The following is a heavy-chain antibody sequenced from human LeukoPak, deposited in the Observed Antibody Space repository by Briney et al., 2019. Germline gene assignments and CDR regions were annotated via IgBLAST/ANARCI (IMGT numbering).Heavy chain of an antibody. Sequence: GGSLRLSCAASGFTFSSYAMHWVRQAPGKGLEWVAVISYDGSNKYYADSVKGRFTISRDSSENTMYLQMNSLRAEDTAVYYCAREHTTVTSLLDYWGQGTLVTVSS. CDR1: GFTFSSYA. J-gene: IGHJ4*02. CDR3: AREHTTVTSLLDY. D-gene: IGHD4-17*01. V-gene: IGHV3-30-3*01. CDR2: ISYDGSNK.